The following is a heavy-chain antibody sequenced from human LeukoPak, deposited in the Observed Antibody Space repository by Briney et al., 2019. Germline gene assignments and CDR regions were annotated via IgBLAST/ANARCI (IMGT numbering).Heavy chain of an antibody. CDR3: ARDQGTDYDTGGYYYGMDV. J-gene: IGHJ6*04. CDR1: GFTFSTSS. CDR2: ISPSGNYI. Sequence: PGGSLRLSCAASGFTFSTSSMNWVRQAPGKGLEWVSSISPSGNYIYYADSVKGRFTISRDDAKNSLYLQMNSLRAEDTAVYYCARDQGTDYDTGGYYYGMDVWGKGTTVTVSS. D-gene: IGHD3-9*01. V-gene: IGHV3-21*01.